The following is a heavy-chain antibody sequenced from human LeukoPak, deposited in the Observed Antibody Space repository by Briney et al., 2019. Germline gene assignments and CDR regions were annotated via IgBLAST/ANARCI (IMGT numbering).Heavy chain of an antibody. CDR3: ARSRYGVVPPSDY. D-gene: IGHD5-18*01. V-gene: IGHV4-59*01. J-gene: IGHJ4*02. CDR1: GDSMSSYY. CDR2: IYSSGST. Sequence: PSETLSLTCTVSGDSMSSYYWSWFRQPPGKGLEWIGYIYSSGSTSYNPSLKSRVSMSVDTSKNQFSLNLNSVTAANTAVYFCARSRYGVVPPSDYWGQGTLVTVSS.